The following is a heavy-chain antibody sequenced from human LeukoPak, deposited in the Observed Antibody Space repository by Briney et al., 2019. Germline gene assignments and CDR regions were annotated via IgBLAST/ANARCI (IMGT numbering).Heavy chain of an antibody. CDR1: GFTLSSYE. Sequence: QPGGSLRLSCAASGFTLSSYEMNWVRQAPGKGLEWVSYISSSGSTIYYADSVKGRFTISRDNAKNSLYLQMNSLRAEDTAVYYCAREISRFGIWGQGTLVTVSS. J-gene: IGHJ4*02. CDR2: ISSSGSTI. D-gene: IGHD3-16*01. CDR3: AREISRFGI. V-gene: IGHV3-48*03.